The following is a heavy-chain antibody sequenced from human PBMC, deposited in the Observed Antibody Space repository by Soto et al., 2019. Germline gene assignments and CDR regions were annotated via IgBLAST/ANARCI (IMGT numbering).Heavy chain of an antibody. CDR2: INPSSGMT. CDR1: GYTFTIYY. V-gene: IGHV1-46*01. J-gene: IGHJ4*02. D-gene: IGHD6-25*01. CDR3: ARAKNIAAPIDY. Sequence: ASVKVSCKASGYTFTIYYMHWVRQAPGQGLEWMGIINPSSGMTNYAQKFQGRVTLTTDKSTSTSYMELSSLRSEDTAVYYCARAKNIAAPIDYWGQGTQVTVSS.